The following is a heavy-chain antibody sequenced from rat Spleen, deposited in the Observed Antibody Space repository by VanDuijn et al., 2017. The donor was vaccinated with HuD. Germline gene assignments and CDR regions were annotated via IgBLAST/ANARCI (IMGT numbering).Heavy chain of an antibody. CDR3: ARDGGELGY. D-gene: IGHD4-3*01. J-gene: IGHJ2*01. CDR1: GFSLTSNS. CDR2: IWTGGST. V-gene: IGHV2-30*01. Sequence: QVQLKESGPGLVQPSQTLSLTCTVSGFSLTSNSVHWVRQSPGKGLEWMGVIWTGGSTTYNSLFKSRLSITRDTSKSQVFLKMNSLQTEDTATYYCARDGGELGYWGQGIMVTVSS.